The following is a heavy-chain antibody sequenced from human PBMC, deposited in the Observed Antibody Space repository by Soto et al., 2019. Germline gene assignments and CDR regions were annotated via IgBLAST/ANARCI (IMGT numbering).Heavy chain of an antibody. CDR2: ISAYNGNT. CDR1: GYTFTSYG. D-gene: IGHD7-27*01. V-gene: IGHV1-18*01. J-gene: IGHJ2*01. Sequence: QVQLVQSGAEVKKPGASVKVSCKASGYTFTSYGISWVRQAPGQGLEWMGWISAYNGNTNYAQKLQGRVTMTTDTATSTAYMERRSLRSDDTAGYYGARVERNWGRYWDFDLWGRGTLVTVSS. CDR3: ARVERNWGRYWDFDL.